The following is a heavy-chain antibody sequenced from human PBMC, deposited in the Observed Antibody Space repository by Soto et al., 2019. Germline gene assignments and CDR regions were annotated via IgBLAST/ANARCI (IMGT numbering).Heavy chain of an antibody. CDR3: AREENCSYGGCSSEYFRR. V-gene: IGHV1-46*01. CDR1: GYIFTAYS. CDR2: VNPSGGST. D-gene: IGHD2-8*01. J-gene: IGHJ1*01. Sequence: ASVKVSCKASGYIFTAYSRHWVRQAPGQGLEWMGVVNPSGGSTNYAQRFQGRITMTMDTSTSTVYMDLKFLTSEDTAVSYCAREENCSYGGCSSEYFRRGGQGTLVTVSS.